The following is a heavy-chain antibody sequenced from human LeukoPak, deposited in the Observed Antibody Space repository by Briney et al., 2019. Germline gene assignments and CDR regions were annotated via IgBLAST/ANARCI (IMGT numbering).Heavy chain of an antibody. CDR2: IKQDGSEK. Sequence: GGSLRLSCAASGFTFSSYWMSWVRQAPGKGLEWVANIKQDGSEKYYVDSVKGRFTISRDNAKNSLYLQMNSLRAEDTAVYYCARGGGSPYYYYYMDVWGKGTTVTVSS. J-gene: IGHJ6*03. CDR3: ARGGGSPYYYYYMDV. V-gene: IGHV3-7*01. CDR1: GFTFSSYW. D-gene: IGHD2-15*01.